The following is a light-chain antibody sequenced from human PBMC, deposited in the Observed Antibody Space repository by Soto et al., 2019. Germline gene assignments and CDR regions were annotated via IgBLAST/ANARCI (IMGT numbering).Light chain of an antibody. V-gene: IGLV1-47*01. CDR1: SSNIGSNY. Sequence: QSVLTQPPSASGTPGQRVTISCSGSSSNIGSNYVYWYQQLPGTAPKLLIYRNNQRPSGVPERFSGSKSGTSASLAITGLQAEDEADYYCQAYDYSLTASVFGGGTKVTVL. CDR3: QAYDYSLTASV. CDR2: RNN. J-gene: IGLJ3*02.